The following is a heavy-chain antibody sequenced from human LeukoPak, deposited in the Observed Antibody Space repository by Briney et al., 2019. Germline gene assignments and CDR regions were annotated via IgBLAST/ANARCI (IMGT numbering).Heavy chain of an antibody. D-gene: IGHD6-13*01. Sequence: PGGSLRPSCAASGFTFSSYAMSWVRQAPGKGLEWVSAISGSGGSTYYADSVKGRFTISRDNSKNTLYLQMNSLRAEDTAVYYCAKDLSSSWRYYFDYWGQGTLVTVSS. CDR3: AKDLSSSWRYYFDY. V-gene: IGHV3-23*01. CDR2: ISGSGGST. J-gene: IGHJ4*02. CDR1: GFTFSSYA.